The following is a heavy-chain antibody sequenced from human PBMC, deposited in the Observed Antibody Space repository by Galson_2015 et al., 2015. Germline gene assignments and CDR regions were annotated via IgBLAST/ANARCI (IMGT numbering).Heavy chain of an antibody. CDR3: ARDRDTAMVHHYYYYYYMDV. CDR1: GYTFTSYA. V-gene: IGHV1-3*01. CDR2: INAGNGNT. J-gene: IGHJ6*03. Sequence: VKVSCKASGYTFTSYAMHWVRQAPGQRLEWMGWINAGNGNTKYSQKFQGRVTITRDTSASTAYMELSSLRSEDTAVYYCARDRDTAMVHHYYYYYYMDVWGKGTTVTVSS. D-gene: IGHD5-18*01.